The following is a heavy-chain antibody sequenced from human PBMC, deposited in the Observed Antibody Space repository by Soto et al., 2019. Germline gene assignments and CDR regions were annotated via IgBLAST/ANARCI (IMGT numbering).Heavy chain of an antibody. Sequence: SETLSLTCAVYGGSFSGYYWSWIRQPPGKGLEWIGEINHSGSTNYNPSLKSRVTISVDTSKNQFSLKLSSVTAADTAVYYCARIFMVRGVTPYYYYGMDVWGQGTTVTVSS. CDR2: INHSGST. J-gene: IGHJ6*02. D-gene: IGHD3-10*01. V-gene: IGHV4-34*01. CDR3: ARIFMVRGVTPYYYYGMDV. CDR1: GGSFSGYY.